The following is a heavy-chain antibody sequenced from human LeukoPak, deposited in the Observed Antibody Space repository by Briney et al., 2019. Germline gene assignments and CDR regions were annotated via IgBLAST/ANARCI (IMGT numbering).Heavy chain of an antibody. Sequence: GSLRLSCAASGFTFGSYWMSWVRQAPGKGLAWVANIKQDGSEKYYVDSVKGRFTISRDNAKNSPYLQMNSLRAEDTAVYYCLVVLAADAGNWFDPWGQGTLVTVSS. CDR3: LVVLAADAGNWFDP. D-gene: IGHD2-2*01. J-gene: IGHJ5*02. CDR1: GFTFGSYW. V-gene: IGHV3-7*01. CDR2: IKQDGSEK.